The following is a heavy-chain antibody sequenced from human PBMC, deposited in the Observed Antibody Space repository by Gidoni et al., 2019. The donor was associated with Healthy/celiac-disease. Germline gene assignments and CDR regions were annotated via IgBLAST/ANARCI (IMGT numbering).Heavy chain of an antibody. CDR2: INHSGST. J-gene: IGHJ5*02. CDR1: GGSFSGYY. V-gene: IGHV4-34*01. CDR3: ARRVSGGSSADGDWFDP. Sequence: QVQLQQLGAGLLKPSETLSLTCAVYGGSFSGYYWSCIRQPPGKGLEWIGEINHSGSTNYNPSLKSRVTISVDTSKNQFSLKLSSVTAADTAVYYCARRVSGGSSADGDWFDPWGQGTLVTVSS. D-gene: IGHD2-15*01.